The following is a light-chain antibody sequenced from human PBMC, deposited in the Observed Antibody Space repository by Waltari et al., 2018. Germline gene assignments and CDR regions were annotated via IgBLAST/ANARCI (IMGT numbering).Light chain of an antibody. Sequence: QSALTQPPSASGSPGQSVPISCTGTSRDVGGYHYVSWYQQHPGKAPNLMIYEVSKRPSGVPDRFSGSKSGNTASLTVAGLQAEDEADYYCSSYAGSNNLVVFGGGTKLTVL. CDR2: EVS. J-gene: IGLJ2*01. CDR1: SRDVGGYHY. CDR3: SSYAGSNNLVV. V-gene: IGLV2-8*01.